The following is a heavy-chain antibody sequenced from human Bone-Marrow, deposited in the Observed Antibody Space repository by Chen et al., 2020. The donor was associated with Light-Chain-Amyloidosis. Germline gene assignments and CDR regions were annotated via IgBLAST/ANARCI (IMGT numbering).Heavy chain of an antibody. CDR1: GGSFSGYY. Sequence: QVQLQLWGAGLLKPSETLSLTCAVYGGSFSGYYWSWIRQPPGKGLEWIGEINHSGSTNYNPSLKSRVTISVDTSKNQFSLKLSSVTAADTAVYYCARGVVTTGEVDVWGKGTTVTVSS. D-gene: IGHD4-17*01. CDR3: ARGVVTTGEVDV. J-gene: IGHJ6*04. V-gene: IGHV4-34*01. CDR2: INHSGST.